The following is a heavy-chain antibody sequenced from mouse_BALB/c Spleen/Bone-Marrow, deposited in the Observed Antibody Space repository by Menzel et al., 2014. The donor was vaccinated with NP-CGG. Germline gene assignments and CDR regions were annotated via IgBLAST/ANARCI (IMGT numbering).Heavy chain of an antibody. J-gene: IGHJ2*01. CDR3: AREANWNFDY. CDR1: GYTFTSYY. CDR2: IYPGNVNT. D-gene: IGHD4-1*01. Sequence: VQGVESGPELVKPGASVRISCKAAGYTFTSYYIHWVKQRPGQGLEWIGWIYPGNVNTKYNEKFKGKATLTADKSSSTAYFLLSSLTSEDSAVYFCAREANWNFDYWGQGTTPTVSS. V-gene: IGHV1S56*01.